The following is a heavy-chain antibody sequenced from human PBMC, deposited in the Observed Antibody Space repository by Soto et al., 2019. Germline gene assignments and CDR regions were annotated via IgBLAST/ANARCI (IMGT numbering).Heavy chain of an antibody. J-gene: IGHJ3*02. CDR1: GGTFSSYA. Sequence: QVQLVQSGAEVKKPGSSVKVSCKASGGTFSSYAISWVRQAPGQGLEWMGGVIPIFGTANYAQKFQGRVTITADEATSTAYMELSSLRSEDTAGYYCARGMAKMSDRAFDIWGQGTIVTVSS. CDR2: VIPIFGTA. V-gene: IGHV1-69*01. CDR3: ARGMAKMSDRAFDI. D-gene: IGHD5-12*01.